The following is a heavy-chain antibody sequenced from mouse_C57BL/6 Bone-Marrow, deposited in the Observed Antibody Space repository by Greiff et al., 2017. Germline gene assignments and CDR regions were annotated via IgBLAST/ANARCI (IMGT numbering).Heavy chain of an antibody. CDR1: GYTFTSYW. Sequence: QVQLKQSGTELVKPGASVKLSCKASGYTFTSYWMHWVKQRPGQGLEWIGNINPNNGGSNYNEKFKNKATLTVDKSSSTTYMQLSSLTSGDSAVYFCARSGVYGSSLYWYFDVWGTGTTVTVSS. V-gene: IGHV1-53*01. J-gene: IGHJ1*03. CDR2: INPNNGGS. D-gene: IGHD1-1*01. CDR3: ARSGVYGSSLYWYFDV.